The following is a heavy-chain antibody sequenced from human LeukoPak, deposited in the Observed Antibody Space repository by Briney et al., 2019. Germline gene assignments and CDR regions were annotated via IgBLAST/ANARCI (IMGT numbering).Heavy chain of an antibody. J-gene: IGHJ4*02. V-gene: IGHV3-15*01. CDR1: GFTFSKAW. D-gene: IGHD2/OR15-2a*01. CDR2: IKSKTDGGAT. CDR3: TTVAYNSLFF. Sequence: GGSLRLSRATSGFTFSKAWMTWVRQAPGKGLEWVGRIKSKTDGGATDYAAPVKGRFTISTDDSKTTLYLQMNSLKTEDTAVYYCTTVAYNSLFFRGQGTLVTVSS.